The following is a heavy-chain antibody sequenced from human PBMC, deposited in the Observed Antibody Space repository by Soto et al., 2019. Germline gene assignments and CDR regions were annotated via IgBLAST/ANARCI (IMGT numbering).Heavy chain of an antibody. J-gene: IGHJ4*02. Sequence: EVQLVESGGGLVQPGGSLRLSCAASGFTFSGYNMNWVRQAPGKGLEWISCSKRDSSGTWYADSVKGRFTMSRDNAKNSLYLQMNSLRDEDTAVYFCARDSNWSSDYWGQGTLVAVSS. D-gene: IGHD1-1*01. V-gene: IGHV3-48*02. CDR1: GFTFSGYN. CDR2: SKRDSSGT. CDR3: ARDSNWSSDY.